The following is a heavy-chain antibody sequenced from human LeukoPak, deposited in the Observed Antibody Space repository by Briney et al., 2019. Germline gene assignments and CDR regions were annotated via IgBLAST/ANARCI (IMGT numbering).Heavy chain of an antibody. Sequence: GGSLRLSCAASGFTFRSYWMSWVRQAPGKGLEWVSYISSSGSTIYYADSVKGRFTISRDNAKNSLYLQMNSLRAEDTAVYYCARGPVTSMDVWGKGTTVTVSS. CDR2: ISSSGSTI. CDR3: ARGPVTSMDV. D-gene: IGHD2-2*01. CDR1: GFTFRSYW. J-gene: IGHJ6*03. V-gene: IGHV3-48*04.